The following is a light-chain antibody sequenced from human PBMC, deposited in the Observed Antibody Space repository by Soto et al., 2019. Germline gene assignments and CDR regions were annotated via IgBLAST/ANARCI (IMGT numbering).Light chain of an antibody. Sequence: QSALTQPPSASGSPGQSVTISCTGTSSDVGGYNYVSWYQQHPGKAPKLMIYEVSNRPSGVPDRFSGSKSDNTASLTVSGLRAEDEADYYCCSYAGSSNWVFGGGTKVTVL. CDR3: CSYAGSSNWV. CDR1: SSDVGGYNY. J-gene: IGLJ3*02. CDR2: EVS. V-gene: IGLV2-8*01.